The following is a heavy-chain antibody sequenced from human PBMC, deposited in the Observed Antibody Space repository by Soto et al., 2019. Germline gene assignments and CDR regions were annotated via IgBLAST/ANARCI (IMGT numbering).Heavy chain of an antibody. V-gene: IGHV4-59*01. CDR1: GGSISSYY. CDR2: IYYSGST. Sequence: SETLSLTCTVSGGSISSYYWSWIRQPPGKGLEWIGYIYYSGSTNYNPSLKSRVTISVDTSKNQFSLKLSSVTAADTAVYYCARVNDCSSTSCYGLGYFQHWGQGTLVTVSS. J-gene: IGHJ1*01. CDR3: ARVNDCSSTSCYGLGYFQH. D-gene: IGHD2-2*01.